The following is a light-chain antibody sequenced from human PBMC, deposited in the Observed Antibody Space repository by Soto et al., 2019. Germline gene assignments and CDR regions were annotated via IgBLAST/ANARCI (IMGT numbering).Light chain of an antibody. CDR3: QQYDNSAWT. V-gene: IGKV3-15*01. CDR2: GAS. CDR1: QSVRSN. Sequence: EIGITQSPATLSVTPGERATVSCRASQSVRSNLAWYQQKPGQAPRLLIYGASTMATGIPYRFSGSGSGTDFTLTISSLQPEDFAVYYCQQYDNSAWTFGHGTKVDI. J-gene: IGKJ1*01.